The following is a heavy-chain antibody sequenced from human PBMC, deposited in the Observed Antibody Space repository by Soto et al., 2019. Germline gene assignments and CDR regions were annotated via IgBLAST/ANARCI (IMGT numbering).Heavy chain of an antibody. CDR2: IIPILGIA. V-gene: IGHV1-69*02. CDR1: GGTFSSYT. Sequence: SVKVSCKASGGTFSSYTISWVRQAPGQGLEWMGRIIPILGIANYAQKFQGRVTTTADKSTSTAYMELSSLRSEDTAVYYCARGGYCSSTSCYFDYYYYYMDVWGKGTTVTVSS. CDR3: ARGGYCSSTSCYFDYYYYYMDV. D-gene: IGHD2-2*01. J-gene: IGHJ6*03.